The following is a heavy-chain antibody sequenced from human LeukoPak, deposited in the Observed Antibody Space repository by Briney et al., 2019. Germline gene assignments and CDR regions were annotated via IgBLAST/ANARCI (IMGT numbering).Heavy chain of an antibody. D-gene: IGHD5-18*01. CDR3: ARDRGYGNDGRGAFDI. CDR2: ISAYNGNT. J-gene: IGHJ3*02. Sequence: GASVKVSCKASGYTFTSYGISWVRQAPGQGLEWMGWISAYNGNTHYAQKVQGRVTMTPDTSTSTAYMELRSLRSDDTAVYYCARDRGYGNDGRGAFDIWGQGTMVTVSS. CDR1: GYTFTSYG. V-gene: IGHV1-18*01.